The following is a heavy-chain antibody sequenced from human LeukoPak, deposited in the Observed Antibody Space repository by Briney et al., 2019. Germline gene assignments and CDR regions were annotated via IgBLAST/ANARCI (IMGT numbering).Heavy chain of an antibody. CDR1: GFTFSSYG. CDR2: IETGGAST. CDR3: ARSLDSDY. V-gene: IGHV3-23*05. Sequence: GGSLRLSCAAFGFTFSSYGMSWVRQAPGKGLEWVSAIETGGASTYYADSVKGRFSISRDNSKNTLYLQMNSLRAEDTAVYYCARSLDSDYWGQGTLVTVSS. D-gene: IGHD2-21*01. J-gene: IGHJ4*02.